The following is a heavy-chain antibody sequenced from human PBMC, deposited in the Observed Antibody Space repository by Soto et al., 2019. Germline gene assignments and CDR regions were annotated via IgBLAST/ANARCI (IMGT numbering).Heavy chain of an antibody. V-gene: IGHV6-1*01. CDR2: TYYRSKWYN. J-gene: IGHJ5*02. CDR1: GDSVSSNSAA. D-gene: IGHD3-3*01. CDR3: ARDSGVTIFGVVTPDNWFDP. Sequence: SPTLSLTCAISGDSVSSNSAAWNWIRQSPSRGLEWLGRTYYRSKWYNDYAVSVQSRITINPDTSKNQFSLQLNSVTPEDTAVYYCARDSGVTIFGVVTPDNWFDPWGQGTLVTVSS.